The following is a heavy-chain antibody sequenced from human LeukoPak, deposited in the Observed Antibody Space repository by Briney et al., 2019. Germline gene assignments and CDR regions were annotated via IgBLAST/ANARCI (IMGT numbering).Heavy chain of an antibody. Sequence: GESLQISCKGSGYSFTSYWIGWVRQMPGKGLEWMGIIFPYDSDTRYSPSFQGQVTISADKAINTAYLQWSSLKASDTAMYYCARRRLGYCSSTSCPTAFDIWGQGTMVTVSS. CDR1: GYSFTSYW. D-gene: IGHD2-2*01. CDR3: ARRRLGYCSSTSCPTAFDI. V-gene: IGHV5-51*01. CDR2: IFPYDSDT. J-gene: IGHJ3*02.